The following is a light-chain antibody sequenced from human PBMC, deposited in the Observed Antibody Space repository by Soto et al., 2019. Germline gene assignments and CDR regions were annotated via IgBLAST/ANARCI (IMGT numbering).Light chain of an antibody. Sequence: DIQMTQSTSTLPASVRDRVTITFLASQTISSWLAWYQQKPGKAPKLLIYKASTLKSGVPSRFSGSGSGTEFTLTISSLQPDDFATYYCQHYNSYSEAFGQGTKVDIK. CDR2: KAS. CDR3: QHYNSYSEA. CDR1: QTISSW. J-gene: IGKJ1*01. V-gene: IGKV1-5*03.